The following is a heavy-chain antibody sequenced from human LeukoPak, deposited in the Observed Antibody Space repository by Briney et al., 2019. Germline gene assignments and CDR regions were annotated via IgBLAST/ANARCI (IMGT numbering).Heavy chain of an antibody. CDR3: AKGGGIYAYDPRIDY. Sequence: SETLSLTCTVSGGSISNKYWSWIRQPPGKGLEWIGYIYYSGTTYYNPSLKSRVTISVDTSKNQFSLNLSSVTAADTAVYYCAKGGGIYAYDPRIDYWGQGALVTVSS. J-gene: IGHJ4*02. D-gene: IGHD3-3*02. CDR2: IYYSGTT. V-gene: IGHV4-59*01. CDR1: GGSISNKY.